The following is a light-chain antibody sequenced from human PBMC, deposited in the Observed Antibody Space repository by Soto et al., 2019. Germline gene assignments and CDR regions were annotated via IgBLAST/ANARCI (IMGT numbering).Light chain of an antibody. CDR2: EGG. J-gene: IGLJ2*01. V-gene: IGLV2-23*01. CDR1: SSDVGNYNL. Sequence: QSALTQPASVSGSPGQSITISCTGTSSDVGNYNLVSWYQQYPGKAPKLMIYEGGKRPSGVSNRFSGSKSGTTASLTISGLQAEDEADYYCCSVGLRSTLIFGGGTKLTVL. CDR3: CSVGLRSTLI.